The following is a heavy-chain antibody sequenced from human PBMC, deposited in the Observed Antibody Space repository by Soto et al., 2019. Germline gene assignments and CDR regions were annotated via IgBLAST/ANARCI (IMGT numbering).Heavy chain of an antibody. Sequence: QVQLQQWGAGLLKPSETLSLTCAVYGGSFSGYYWSWIRQPPGKGLEWIGEINHSGSTNYNPSLKSRVTISVDTSKNQFSLKLSSVTAADTAVYYCARTDIGYCSSTSCYDAFDIWGQGTMVTVSS. D-gene: IGHD2-2*01. V-gene: IGHV4-34*01. CDR2: INHSGST. CDR1: GGSFSGYY. CDR3: ARTDIGYCSSTSCYDAFDI. J-gene: IGHJ3*02.